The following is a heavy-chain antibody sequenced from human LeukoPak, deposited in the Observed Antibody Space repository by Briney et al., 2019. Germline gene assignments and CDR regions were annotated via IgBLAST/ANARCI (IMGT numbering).Heavy chain of an antibody. D-gene: IGHD2-15*01. J-gene: IGHJ3*02. Sequence: GASVKVSCKASGYTFTSYAISWVRQAPGQGLEWMGRIIPIFGTANYAQKFQGRVTITTDESTSTAYMELSSLRSEDTAVYYCARGLHGGSSDDAFDIWGQGTMVTVSS. CDR1: GYTFTSYA. CDR2: IIPIFGTA. V-gene: IGHV1-69*05. CDR3: ARGLHGGSSDDAFDI.